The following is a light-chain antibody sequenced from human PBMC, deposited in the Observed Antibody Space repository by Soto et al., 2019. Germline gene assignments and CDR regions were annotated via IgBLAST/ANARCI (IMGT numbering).Light chain of an antibody. CDR3: QQYDKPGGT. Sequence: EIVLTQSPGTLSLSPGETATVSCRASQTVSNIYLAWYQQKPGQAPRLLIQGASSRASGIPARFSGSESGTDCSLTISRREPGGFAVYYCQQYDKPGGTFGRGTKVEIK. CDR2: GAS. CDR1: QTVSNIY. V-gene: IGKV3-20*01. J-gene: IGKJ1*01.